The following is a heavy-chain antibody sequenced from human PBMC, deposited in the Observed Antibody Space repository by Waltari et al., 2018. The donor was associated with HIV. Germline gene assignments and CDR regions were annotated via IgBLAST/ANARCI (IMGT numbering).Heavy chain of an antibody. V-gene: IGHV3-23*01. CDR2: VSGSGAKS. J-gene: IGHJ4*02. Sequence: EVHLLESGGGLVQPGWSRRLSCAASGFSYVSYAITWVRQSPERGLEWVAAVSGSGAKSFYADSVKGRFTISRDNSKNTVFLQMNSLRAADTAIYYCAKAYYENTAYYYDFWGRGTRVTVSS. CDR3: AKAYYENTAYYYDF. CDR1: GFSYVSYA. D-gene: IGHD3-22*01.